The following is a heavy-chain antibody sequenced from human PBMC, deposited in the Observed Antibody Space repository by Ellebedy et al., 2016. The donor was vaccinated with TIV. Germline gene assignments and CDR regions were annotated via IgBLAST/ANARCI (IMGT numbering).Heavy chain of an antibody. J-gene: IGHJ5*02. CDR2: ISYSGST. V-gene: IGHV4-59*12. CDR1: GGSISSYY. CDR3: ARAAPGCSSTSCYGGDPNWFDP. D-gene: IGHD2-2*01. Sequence: MPSETLSLTCTVSGGSISSYYWSWIRQPPGKGLEWIGFISYSGSTNYNPSLKSRVTISVDTSKNQFYLKLSSVTAADTAVYYCARAAPGCSSTSCYGGDPNWFDPWGQGTLVTVSS.